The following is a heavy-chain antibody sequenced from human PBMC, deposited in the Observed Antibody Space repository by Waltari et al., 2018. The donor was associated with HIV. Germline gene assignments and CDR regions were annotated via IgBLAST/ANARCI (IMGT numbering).Heavy chain of an antibody. Sequence: QLQESGPETVKPSETLSPTCTVSGGSISNRNYYWGWIRQSPGKGLEWIGHVFYTGSTYYSPSLESRVAMSVDTSKDEFTLKLSSVTAADTARYYCARFDYRVDPKWFDPWGQGTLVTVSS. D-gene: IGHD4-17*01. CDR1: GGSISNRNYY. J-gene: IGHJ5*02. CDR3: ARFDYRVDPKWFDP. V-gene: IGHV4-39*01. CDR2: VFYTGST.